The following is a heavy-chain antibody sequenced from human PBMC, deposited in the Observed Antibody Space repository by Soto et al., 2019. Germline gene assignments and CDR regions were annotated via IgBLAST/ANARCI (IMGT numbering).Heavy chain of an antibody. CDR2: IYSGST. D-gene: IGHD3-3*01. V-gene: IGHV4-39*01. J-gene: IGHJ4*02. Sequence: QLQLQESGPGLVKPSETLSLTCTVAGGSISSSSYYWGWIRQPPGKGLEWIGSIYSGSTYYNPSRKSRVSISVYKSTIQFSLKLRSVEDADTAVYYCARHTPTISISDHWGQGTLVTVSS. CDR3: ARHTPTISISDH. CDR1: GGSISSSSYY.